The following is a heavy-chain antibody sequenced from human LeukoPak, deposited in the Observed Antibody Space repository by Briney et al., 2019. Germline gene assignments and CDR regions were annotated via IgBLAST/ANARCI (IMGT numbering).Heavy chain of an antibody. Sequence: PSETLSLTCAVYGGSFSGYYWSWIRQPPGKGLEWIGEINHSRSTNYNPSLKSRVTISVDTSKNQFSLKLSSVSAADTALYYCARGVYPLQHWGQGTLVTVSS. J-gene: IGHJ1*01. D-gene: IGHD2/OR15-2a*01. CDR3: ARGVYPLQH. V-gene: IGHV4-34*01. CDR2: INHSRST. CDR1: GGSFSGYY.